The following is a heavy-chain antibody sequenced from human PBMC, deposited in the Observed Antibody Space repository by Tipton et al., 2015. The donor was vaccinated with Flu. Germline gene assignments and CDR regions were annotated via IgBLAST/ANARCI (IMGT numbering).Heavy chain of an antibody. J-gene: IGHJ6*03. CDR2: IYYSGST. CDR1: GGSISSSSYY. V-gene: IGHV4-61*01. Sequence: TLSLTCTVSGGSISSSSYYWSWIRQPPGKGLEWIGYIYYSGSTNYNPSLKSRVTISVDTSKNQFSLKLSSVTAADTAVYYCARAVGATTKYYYYYYMDVWGKGTTVTVSS. CDR3: ARAVGATTKYYYYYYMDV. D-gene: IGHD1-26*01.